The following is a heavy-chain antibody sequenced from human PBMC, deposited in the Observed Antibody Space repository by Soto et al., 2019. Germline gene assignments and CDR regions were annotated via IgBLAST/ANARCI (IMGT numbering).Heavy chain of an antibody. J-gene: IGHJ5*02. CDR2: IGTAGDT. Sequence: GGSLRLSCAASGFTFSSYDMHWVRQATGKGLEWVSAIGTAGDTYYPGSVKGRFTISRENAKNSLYLQMNSLRAGDTAVYYCARDASPARLGTGYPSWFDAWGQGTLVTVSS. CDR1: GFTFSSYD. D-gene: IGHD2-8*02. V-gene: IGHV3-13*01. CDR3: ARDASPARLGTGYPSWFDA.